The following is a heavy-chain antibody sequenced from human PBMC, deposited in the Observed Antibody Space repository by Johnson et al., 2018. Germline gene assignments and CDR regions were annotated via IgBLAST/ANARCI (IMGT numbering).Heavy chain of an antibody. Sequence: EVQLVESGGGLIQPGGSLRLSCAASGFSVSSNYMTWVRQAPGTGLEWASVFYSGGSTYYADSVKGRFTISKDNSKTTVYLQMSSLRAADTAVYYCARTLTAFDIWGQGTMVTVSS. J-gene: IGHJ3*02. CDR2: FYSGGST. V-gene: IGHV3-53*01. CDR1: GFSVSSNY. CDR3: ARTLTAFDI.